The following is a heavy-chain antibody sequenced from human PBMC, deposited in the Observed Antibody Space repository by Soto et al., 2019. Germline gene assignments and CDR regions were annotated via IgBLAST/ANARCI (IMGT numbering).Heavy chain of an antibody. CDR1: GFSLSTSGVG. V-gene: IGHV2-5*02. CDR2: IYWDDDK. CDR3: AHAGIAVAGTVLDY. J-gene: IGHJ4*02. D-gene: IGHD6-19*01. Sequence: QITLKESGPTLVKPTQTLTLTCTFSGFSLSTSGVGVGWIRQPPGKALEWLALIYWDDDKRSSPSLKTRLTITKDTSKNQVVLTMTSMDPVDTATYYCAHAGIAVAGTVLDYWGQGTLVTVSS.